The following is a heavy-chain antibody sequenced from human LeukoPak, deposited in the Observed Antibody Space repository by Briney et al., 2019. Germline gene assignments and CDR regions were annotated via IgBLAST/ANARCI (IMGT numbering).Heavy chain of an antibody. V-gene: IGHV4-59*08. CDR1: GGSISMDC. CDR2: IYYSGSN. Sequence: SQTLSLTWTVSGGSISMDCWGWTRQPPRKGLEWHGYIYYSGSNNYHPSLRTGAPISVDTSKNRFSLKLSSVTAADPLVYYCAIRPARSRPIGYWGREPWSPSPQ. D-gene: IGHD2-2*01. J-gene: IGHJ4*02. CDR3: AIRPARSRPIGY.